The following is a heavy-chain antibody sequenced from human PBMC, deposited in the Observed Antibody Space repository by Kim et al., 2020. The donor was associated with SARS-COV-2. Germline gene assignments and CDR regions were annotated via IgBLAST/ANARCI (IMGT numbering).Heavy chain of an antibody. CDR2: INPNSGGT. D-gene: IGHD5-12*01. CDR1: GYTFTGYY. CDR3: ARDAHMVATIARYYYGLDV. V-gene: IGHV1-2*02. Sequence: ASAKVSCKASGYTFTGYYIHWVRQAPGQGLEWMGWINPNSGGTNYAQNFQGRVTMTRDTSITTAHMELSRLRSDDTAVYYCARDAHMVATIARYYYGLDV. J-gene: IGHJ6*01.